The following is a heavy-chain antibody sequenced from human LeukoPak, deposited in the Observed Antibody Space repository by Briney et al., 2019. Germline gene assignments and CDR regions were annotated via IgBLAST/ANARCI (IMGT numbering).Heavy chain of an antibody. CDR2: ISGDEIWT. J-gene: IGHJ3*01. V-gene: IGHV3-74*03. CDR3: AREYNSGPKQIDAFDL. Sequence: GGSLRLSCAASGFTLSNHWMHWVRQAPGKGLVWVSRISGDEIWTTYADSVKGRFIISRDNAKDTLYLQMNTLRTEDTAVYYCAREYNSGPKQIDAFDLWGQGTMVTVSS. CDR1: GFTLSNHW. D-gene: IGHD6-19*01.